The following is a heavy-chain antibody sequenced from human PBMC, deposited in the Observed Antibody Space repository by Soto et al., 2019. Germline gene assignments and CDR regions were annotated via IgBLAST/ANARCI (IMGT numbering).Heavy chain of an antibody. D-gene: IGHD3-16*01. Sequence: QITLKESGPALLEPTQTLTLTCSLSGLSLTTPGVGVGWLRQAPGKALECLGIIYWDNDKRYNPSLKTRLTITKDTSKNQVVLTMTYMEPVDTAISYCAQRVTYSTNYNVCWFDPWGQGTLVTVS. CDR3: AQRVTYSTNYNVCWFDP. V-gene: IGHV2-5*02. J-gene: IGHJ5*02. CDR2: IYWDNDK. CDR1: GLSLTTPGVG.